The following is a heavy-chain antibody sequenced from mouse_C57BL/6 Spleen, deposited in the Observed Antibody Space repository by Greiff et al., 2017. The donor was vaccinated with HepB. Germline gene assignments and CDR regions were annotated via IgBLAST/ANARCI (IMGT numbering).Heavy chain of an antibody. CDR3: AKNFGYYSNYQAMDY. V-gene: IGHV2-5*01. CDR2: IWRGGST. D-gene: IGHD2-5*01. CDR1: GFSLTSYG. J-gene: IGHJ4*01. Sequence: VQRVESGPGLVQPSQSLSITCTVSGFSLTSYGVHWVRQSPGKGLEWLGVIWRGGSTDYNAAFMSRLSITKDNSKSQVFFKMNSLQADDTAIYYCAKNFGYYSNYQAMDYWGQGTSVTVSS.